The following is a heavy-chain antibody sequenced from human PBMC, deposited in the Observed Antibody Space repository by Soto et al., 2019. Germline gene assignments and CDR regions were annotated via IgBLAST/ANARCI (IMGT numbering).Heavy chain of an antibody. V-gene: IGHV4-4*07. Sequence: SETLSLTCNVSGGPISNYYWSWVRQPAGKGLEWVGRIYSDGATNYSPSLKSRVFMSLDMSGNQFSLQLNSVTAADTAVYYCSRVGCSNSNCQTRGMDVWGQGTTVTVSS. CDR1: GGPISNYY. CDR2: IYSDGAT. CDR3: SRVGCSNSNCQTRGMDV. D-gene: IGHD2-2*01. J-gene: IGHJ6*02.